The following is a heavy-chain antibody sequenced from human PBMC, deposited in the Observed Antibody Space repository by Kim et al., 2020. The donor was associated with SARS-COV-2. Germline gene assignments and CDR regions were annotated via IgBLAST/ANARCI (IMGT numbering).Heavy chain of an antibody. CDR3: ATRGGSYPEYFQH. V-gene: IGHV1-69*13. D-gene: IGHD1-26*01. Sequence: SVKVSCKASGGTFSSYAISWVRQAPGQGLEWMGGIIPIFGTANYAQKFQGRVTITADESTSTAYMELSSLRSEDTAVYYCATRGGSYPEYFQHWGQGTLVTVSS. CDR2: IIPIFGTA. CDR1: GGTFSSYA. J-gene: IGHJ1*01.